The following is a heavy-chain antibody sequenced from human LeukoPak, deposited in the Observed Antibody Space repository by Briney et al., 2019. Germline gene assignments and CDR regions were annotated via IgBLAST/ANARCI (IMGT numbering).Heavy chain of an antibody. CDR2: IYPGDSDT. CDR3: ARFGGPSGYSYGSYYYYGMDV. V-gene: IGHV5-51*01. J-gene: IGHJ6*02. Sequence: GESLKISCKGSGYSFTSYWIGWVRQMPGKGLAWMGIIYPGDSDTRYSPSFQGQVTISADKSISTAYLQWSSLKASDTAMYYCARFGGPSGYSYGSYYYYGMDVWGQGTTVTVSS. CDR1: GYSFTSYW. D-gene: IGHD5-18*01.